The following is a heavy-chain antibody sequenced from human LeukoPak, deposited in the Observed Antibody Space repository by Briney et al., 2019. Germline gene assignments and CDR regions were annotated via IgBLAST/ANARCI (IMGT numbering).Heavy chain of an antibody. J-gene: IGHJ4*02. D-gene: IGHD3-10*01. Sequence: GGSLRLSCAASGFTFSSYAMSWVRQAPGEGLEWVSSITSSGEITHYADFVKGRFTISRDNSKNTLYLQMNSLRTGDTAVYYCAREGSGSYPPYNFDCWGQGTLVTVSS. CDR1: GFTFSSYA. CDR3: AREGSGSYPPYNFDC. V-gene: IGHV3-23*01. CDR2: ITSSGEIT.